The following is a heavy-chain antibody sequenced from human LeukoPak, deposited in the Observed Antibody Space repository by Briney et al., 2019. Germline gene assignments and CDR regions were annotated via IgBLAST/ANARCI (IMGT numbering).Heavy chain of an antibody. CDR3: ARYYDSSGYYPHDFDY. J-gene: IGHJ4*02. CDR1: GYAFTSYG. D-gene: IGHD3-22*01. V-gene: IGHV1-18*01. CDR2: ISAYNGNT. Sequence: GASVKVSCKASGYAFTSYGISWVRQAPGQGLEWMGWISAYNGNTNYAQKLQGRVTMTTDTSTSTAYMELRSLRSDDTAVYYCARYYDSSGYYPHDFDYWGQGTLVTVSS.